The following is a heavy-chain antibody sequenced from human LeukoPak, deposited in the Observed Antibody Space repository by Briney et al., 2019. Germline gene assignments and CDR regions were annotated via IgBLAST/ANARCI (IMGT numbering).Heavy chain of an antibody. Sequence: GGSLRLSCAASGFAFSSYAMSWVRQAPGKGLEWVSAISGSGGSTYYADSVKGRFTISRDNSKSTLYLQMNSLRAEDTAVYYCAKSIYSGYGSYLDYWGQGTLVTVSS. J-gene: IGHJ4*02. CDR2: ISGSGGST. V-gene: IGHV3-23*01. CDR1: GFAFSSYA. D-gene: IGHD5-12*01. CDR3: AKSIYSGYGSYLDY.